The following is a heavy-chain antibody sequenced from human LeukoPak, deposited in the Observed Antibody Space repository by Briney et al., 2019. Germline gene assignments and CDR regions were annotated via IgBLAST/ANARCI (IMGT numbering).Heavy chain of an antibody. V-gene: IGHV4-38-2*02. CDR2: IYHSGSA. CDR3: AGDGPTYYYDNSGHYYDY. CDR1: GYSISSGYY. D-gene: IGHD3-22*01. Sequence: SETLSLTCGVSGYSISSGYYWGWIRQPPGKGLEWIGSIYHSGSAYYNPSLKSRVTISVDTSKNQFSLKLSSVTAADTAVYYCAGDGPTYYYDNSGHYYDYWGQGTLVTVSS. J-gene: IGHJ4*02.